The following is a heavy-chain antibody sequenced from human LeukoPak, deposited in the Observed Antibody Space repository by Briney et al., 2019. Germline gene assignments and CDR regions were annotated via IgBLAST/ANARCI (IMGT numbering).Heavy chain of an antibody. J-gene: IGHJ6*03. Sequence: SETLSLTCTVSGGSISSYSWSWIRQPPGKGLEWIGYIYTSGSTNYNPSLKSRVTISVDTSKNQFSLKLSSVTAADTAVYYCASHSRFLEWLSYYYMDVWGKGTTVTVSS. CDR1: GGSISSYS. CDR3: ASHSRFLEWLSYYYMDV. V-gene: IGHV4-4*09. CDR2: IYTSGST. D-gene: IGHD3-3*01.